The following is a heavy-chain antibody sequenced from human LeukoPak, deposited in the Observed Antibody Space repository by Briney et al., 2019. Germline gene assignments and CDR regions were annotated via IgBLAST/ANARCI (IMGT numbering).Heavy chain of an antibody. J-gene: IGHJ5*02. CDR3: ARRRRRGYSYGSPNWFDP. Sequence: SETLSLTCTVSGYSISSGYYWGWIRQPPGKGLEWIGSIYHSGSTYYNPSLKSRVTISVDTSKNQFSLKLSSVTAADTAVYYCARRRRRGYSYGSPNWFDPWGQGTLVTVSS. V-gene: IGHV4-38-2*02. CDR1: GYSISSGYY. D-gene: IGHD5-18*01. CDR2: IYHSGST.